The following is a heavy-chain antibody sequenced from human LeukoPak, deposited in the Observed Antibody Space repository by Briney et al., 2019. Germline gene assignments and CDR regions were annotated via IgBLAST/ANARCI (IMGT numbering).Heavy chain of an antibody. J-gene: IGHJ3*02. Sequence: SQTLSLTCTVSGGSISSGGYYWSWIRQHPGKGLEWIGYIYYSGSTYYNPSLKSRVTISVDTSKNRFSLKLSSVTAADTAVYYCAREVPASITMVRGVIPRPNDAFDIWGQGTMVTVSS. CDR2: IYYSGST. V-gene: IGHV4-31*03. CDR1: GGSISSGGYY. CDR3: AREVPASITMVRGVIPRPNDAFDI. D-gene: IGHD3-10*01.